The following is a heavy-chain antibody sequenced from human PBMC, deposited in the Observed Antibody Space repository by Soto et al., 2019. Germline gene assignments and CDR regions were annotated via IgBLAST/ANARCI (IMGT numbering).Heavy chain of an antibody. Sequence: SLRLGCVRSGFTFRSYGMHWGREAPGKGRECVAVISDTGSSHYYAASVEGRFTISRENSKNTLSLHMDRLRVEDTAVYYCAADRGGDCPDNSCYFGADYWGQGTPVHVSS. D-gene: IGHD2-2*01. V-gene: IGHV3-30*03. CDR3: AADRGGDCPDNSCYFGADY. J-gene: IGHJ4*02. CDR1: GFTFRSYG. CDR2: ISDTGSSH.